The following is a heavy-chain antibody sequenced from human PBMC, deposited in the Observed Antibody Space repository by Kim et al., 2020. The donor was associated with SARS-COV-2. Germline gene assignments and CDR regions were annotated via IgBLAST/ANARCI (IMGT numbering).Heavy chain of an antibody. CDR3: ARDQMAGYYYYGMDV. CDR2: ISYDGSNK. J-gene: IGHJ6*02. V-gene: IGHV3-30*04. CDR1: GFTFSSYA. Sequence: GGSLRLSCAASGFTFSSYAMHWVRQAPGKGLEWVAVISYDGSNKYYADSVKGRFTISRDNSKNTLYLQMNSLRAEDTAVYYCARDQMAGYYYYGMDVWGQGTTVTVSS.